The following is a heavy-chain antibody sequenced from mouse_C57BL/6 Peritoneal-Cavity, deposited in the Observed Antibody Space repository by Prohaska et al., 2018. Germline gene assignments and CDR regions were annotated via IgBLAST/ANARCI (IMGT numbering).Heavy chain of an antibody. D-gene: IGHD1-1*01. CDR3: ARSGGSSLRFAY. V-gene: IGHV1-75*01. Sequence: QVQLQQSGPELVKHGASVKISCKASGYTFTDYYINWVKQRPGQGLEWIGWIFPGSGSTYYNEKFKGKATLTVDKSSSTAYMLLSSRISEDSAVYFCARSGGSSLRFAYWGQGTLVTVSA. J-gene: IGHJ3*01. CDR1: GYTFTDYY. CDR2: IFPGSGST.